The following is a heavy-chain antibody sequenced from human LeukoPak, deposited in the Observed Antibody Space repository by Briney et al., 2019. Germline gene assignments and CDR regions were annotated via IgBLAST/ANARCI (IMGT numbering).Heavy chain of an antibody. CDR2: LYSGGNT. Sequence: GGSLRLSCAASGFTVSSDFMIWVRQAPGRGLEWVSILYSGGNTDYAGSVKGRFTISRDNSKNTLFLQMNSLRAEDTAFYYCARQRGATVTTYQVYWGQGTLVTVSS. CDR1: GFTVSSDF. D-gene: IGHD4-17*01. CDR3: ARQRGATVTTYQVY. J-gene: IGHJ4*02. V-gene: IGHV3-66*04.